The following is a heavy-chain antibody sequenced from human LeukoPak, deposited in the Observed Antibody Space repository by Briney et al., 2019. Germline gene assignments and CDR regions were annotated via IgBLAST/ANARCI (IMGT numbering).Heavy chain of an antibody. Sequence: GGSLRLSCAASGFTFSNAWMSWVRQAPGKGLEWVGRIKSKTDGGTTDYAAPVKGRFTISRDDSKNTLYLQMNSLRAEDTAVYYCAKGDNNWNYRSGTYYYYMDVWGKGTTVTVSS. CDR1: GFTFSNAW. J-gene: IGHJ6*03. CDR2: IKSKTDGGTT. CDR3: AKGDNNWNYRSGTYYYYMDV. V-gene: IGHV3-15*01. D-gene: IGHD1-7*01.